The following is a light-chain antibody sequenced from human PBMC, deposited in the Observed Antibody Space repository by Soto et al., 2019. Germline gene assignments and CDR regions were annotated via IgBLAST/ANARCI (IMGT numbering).Light chain of an antibody. CDR2: KAS. J-gene: IGKJ2*03. V-gene: IGKV1-5*03. CDR1: QSISSW. Sequence: DIQMTQSPSTLSASVGNRVTITCRASQSISSWLAWYQQKPGKAPKLLIYKASSLESGVPSSFSGSGSGTEFSLTISSLQPDDFATYFCQQYHSNPYSFGQCNKQAIK. CDR3: QQYHSNPYS.